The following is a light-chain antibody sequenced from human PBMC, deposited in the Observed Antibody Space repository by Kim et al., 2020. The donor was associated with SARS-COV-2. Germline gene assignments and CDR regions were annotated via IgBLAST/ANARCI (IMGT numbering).Light chain of an antibody. CDR3: QQYNNWPPT. V-gene: IGKV3-15*01. CDR1: QSVSSN. J-gene: IGKJ1*01. Sequence: VSPGERDTRSCRASQSVSSNLDWYQQKPGQAPRLRIYGASTRATGIPARFSGSGSGTEFTLTISSLQSEDFAVYYCQQYNNWPPTFGQGTKVDIK. CDR2: GAS.